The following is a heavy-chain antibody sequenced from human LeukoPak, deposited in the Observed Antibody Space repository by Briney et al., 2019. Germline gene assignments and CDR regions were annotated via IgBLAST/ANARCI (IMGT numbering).Heavy chain of an antibody. D-gene: IGHD3-10*01. CDR1: GDIVSSNSAA. Sequence: SQTLSLTCAISGDIVSSNSAAWTWIRQSPSRGLEWLGRTYYKSKWYDDYAVSVRSRIIINPDTSRNQFSLQLRSVTPEDTAVYFCARLKVTLVRGIIYDYYGLDVWGQGTPVSVSS. J-gene: IGHJ6*02. CDR2: TYYKSKWYD. V-gene: IGHV6-1*01. CDR3: ARLKVTLVRGIIYDYYGLDV.